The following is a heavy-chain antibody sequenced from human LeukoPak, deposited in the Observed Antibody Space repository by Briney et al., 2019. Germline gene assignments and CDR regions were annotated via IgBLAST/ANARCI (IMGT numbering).Heavy chain of an antibody. CDR2: INWNGGST. Sequence: GGSLRLSCAASGFKFDDYGMSWVRQAPGKGLEWVSAINWNGGSTSYADSVQGRFTISRDNAKNSLYLQMNSLRAEDTALYYCAREHYNYYMDVWGTGTTVTVSS. CDR1: GFKFDDYG. J-gene: IGHJ6*03. V-gene: IGHV3-20*04. CDR3: AREHYNYYMDV.